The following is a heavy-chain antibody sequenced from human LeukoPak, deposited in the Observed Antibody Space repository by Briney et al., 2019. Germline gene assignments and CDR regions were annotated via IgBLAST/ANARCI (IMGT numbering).Heavy chain of an antibody. D-gene: IGHD1-26*01. Sequence: SETLSLTCTVSGGSISSYYWSWIRQPPGKGLEWIGYIYYSGSTNYNPSLKSRVTISVDTSENQFSLKLSSVTAADTAVYYCARVVGSYCFGYWGQGTLVTVSS. CDR1: GGSISSYY. CDR3: ARVVGSYCFGY. CDR2: IYYSGST. V-gene: IGHV4-59*01. J-gene: IGHJ4*02.